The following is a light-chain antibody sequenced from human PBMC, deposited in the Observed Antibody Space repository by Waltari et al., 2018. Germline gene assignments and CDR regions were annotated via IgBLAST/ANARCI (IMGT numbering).Light chain of an antibody. CDR2: WAA. CDR3: QQHYATPRT. CDR1: QSLLYKFNNKRF. J-gene: IGKJ1*01. V-gene: IGKV4-1*01. Sequence: DIVMTQSPDSLAVPLGERATINCKSSQSLLYKFNNKRFLAWNQQKPGQPPKMLIYWAASRESGVPARFSGGGSGTDFTLTISSLQAEDVALYYCQQHYATPRTFGQGTKVEI.